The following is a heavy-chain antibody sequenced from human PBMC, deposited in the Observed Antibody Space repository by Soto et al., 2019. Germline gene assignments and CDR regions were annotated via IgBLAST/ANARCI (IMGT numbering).Heavy chain of an antibody. CDR3: ARGGYYGSKWVKLRHYGWNV. D-gene: IGHD2-2*01. Sequence: VKASSKASGDAFTSYYLHWPQQATRQELSKIGISPHNRDTTYAQKLQGRVTLTTDTSTRIVDLTLRSLKSDDTAVYYCARGGYYGSKWVKLRHYGWNVWGQGTPVTVSS. J-gene: IGHJ6*02. V-gene: IGHV1-46*01. CDR1: GDAFTSYY. CDR2: SPHNRDTT.